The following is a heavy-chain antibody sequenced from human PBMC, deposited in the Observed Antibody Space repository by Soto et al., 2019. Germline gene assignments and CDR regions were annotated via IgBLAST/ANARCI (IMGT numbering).Heavy chain of an antibody. CDR3: ARVAVAAQYYYYGMDV. D-gene: IGHD6-19*01. V-gene: IGHV1-2*04. CDR1: GYTFTGYC. J-gene: IGHJ6*02. Sequence: GASVKVSCKASGYTFTGYCMHWVRQAPGQGLEWMGWINPNSGGTNYAQKFQGWVTMTRDTSISTAYMELSRLRSDDTAVYYCARVAVAAQYYYYGMDVWGQGTTVTVSS. CDR2: INPNSGGT.